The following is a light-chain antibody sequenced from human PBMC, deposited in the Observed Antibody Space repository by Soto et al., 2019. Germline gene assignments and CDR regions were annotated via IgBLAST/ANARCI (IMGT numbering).Light chain of an antibody. J-gene: IGLJ3*02. CDR1: SSNIGAGYD. CDR2: RNS. Sequence: QYVLTQPPSVSEAPGQRVTISCTGSSSNIGAGYDVHWYQQLPGTAPKLLIYRNSNRPSGVPDRVSGSKSGTSASLAITGLQAEDEADYYCQSYDSSLSGSVFGGGTKLTVL. V-gene: IGLV1-40*01. CDR3: QSYDSSLSGSV.